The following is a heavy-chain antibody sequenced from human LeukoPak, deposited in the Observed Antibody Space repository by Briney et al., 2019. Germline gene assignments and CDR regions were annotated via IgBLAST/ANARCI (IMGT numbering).Heavy chain of an antibody. CDR1: GGSISSSSYY. Sequence: SETLSLTCTVSGGSISSSSYYWGWIRQPPGKGLEWIGSIYYSGGNYYNPSLKSRVTKSVDTSKNQFSLKLSSVTAADTAVYYCARHDRCSSTSCSLYYFDSWGQGTLVTVSS. D-gene: IGHD2-2*01. CDR2: IYYSGGN. V-gene: IGHV4-39*01. J-gene: IGHJ4*02. CDR3: ARHDRCSSTSCSLYYFDS.